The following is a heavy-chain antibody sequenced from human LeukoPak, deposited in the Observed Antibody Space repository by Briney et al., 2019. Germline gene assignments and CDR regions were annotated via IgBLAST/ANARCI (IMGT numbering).Heavy chain of an antibody. CDR1: GFTFDDYA. Sequence: GGSLRLSCAASGFTFDDYAMHWVRQAPGKGLEWVSGISWNSGSIGYADSVKGRFTISRDNAQNSLYLQMNSLRAEDTALYYCAKDISGGEMVVTATYFDYWGQGTLVTVSS. J-gene: IGHJ4*02. CDR2: ISWNSGSI. V-gene: IGHV3-9*01. CDR3: AKDISGGEMVVTATYFDY. D-gene: IGHD2-21*02.